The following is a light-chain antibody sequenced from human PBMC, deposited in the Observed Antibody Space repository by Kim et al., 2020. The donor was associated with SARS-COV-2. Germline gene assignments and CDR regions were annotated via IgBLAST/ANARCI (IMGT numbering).Light chain of an antibody. Sequence: EIVMTQSPATLSVSPGESATPSCRASQSVSSNLAWYQQKPGQAPRLLIHSASTRDTDIPSRFSGTGSGTEFTLTITSLRSEDFAVYYCQQYLDWPVYTFGQGTKLDI. CDR1: QSVSSN. CDR2: SAS. CDR3: QQYLDWPVYT. J-gene: IGKJ2*01. V-gene: IGKV3-15*01.